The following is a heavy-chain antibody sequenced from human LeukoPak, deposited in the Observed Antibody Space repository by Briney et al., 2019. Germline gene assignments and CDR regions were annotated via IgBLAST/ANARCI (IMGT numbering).Heavy chain of an antibody. J-gene: IGHJ4*02. CDR2: ISGYNGNT. Sequence: GASVKVSCKASGYTFTSYGISWGRQARGQGLEWMGWISGYNGNTDYAQKFQGRVSMTTDTSTSTVYMELRSLRSDDTPVYYCARGGITMIEGYWGQGTLVTVSS. V-gene: IGHV1-18*01. CDR1: GYTFTSYG. D-gene: IGHD3-22*01. CDR3: ARGGITMIEGY.